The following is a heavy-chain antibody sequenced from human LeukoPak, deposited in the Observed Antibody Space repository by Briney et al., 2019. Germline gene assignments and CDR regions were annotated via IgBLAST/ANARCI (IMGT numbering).Heavy chain of an antibody. Sequence: PSETLSLTCTVSGYSISSGYYWGWIRQPPGKGLEWIGSIYHSGSTYYNPSLKSRVTISVDTSKNQFSLKLSSVTAADTAVYYCARRDMQWGAFDIWGQGTMVTVSS. CDR1: GYSISSGYY. CDR3: ARRDMQWGAFDI. V-gene: IGHV4-38-2*02. D-gene: IGHD2-8*01. J-gene: IGHJ3*02. CDR2: IYHSGST.